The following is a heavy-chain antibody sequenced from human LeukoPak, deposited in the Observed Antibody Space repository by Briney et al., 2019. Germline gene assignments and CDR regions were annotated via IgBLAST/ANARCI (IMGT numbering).Heavy chain of an antibody. V-gene: IGHV1-18*01. Sequence: ASVEVSCKASGYTFTSYGISWVRRAPGQGLEWMGWISAYNGNTNYAQKLQGRVTMTTDTSTSTAYTELRSLRSDDTAVYYCARVPVPSPPAGIGGYYFDYWGQGTLVTVSS. CDR1: GYTFTSYG. CDR3: ARVPVPSPPAGIGGYYFDY. J-gene: IGHJ4*02. CDR2: ISAYNGNT. D-gene: IGHD6-13*01.